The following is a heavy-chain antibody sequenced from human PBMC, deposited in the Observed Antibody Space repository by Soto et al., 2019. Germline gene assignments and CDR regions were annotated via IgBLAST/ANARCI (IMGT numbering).Heavy chain of an antibody. CDR3: ARAGHYYDSSGYAN. CDR2: ISAYNGNT. J-gene: IGHJ4*02. Sequence: QVKLVQSGAEVKKPGTSMKVSCKASGYTFGTSGISWIRQAPGQGLEWMGWISAYNGNTNYEQKLQDRVTMTTDTSMNTAYLELRSLRSDDTAVYYCARAGHYYDSSGYANWGQGTLVTVSS. V-gene: IGHV1-18*01. CDR1: GYTFGTSG. D-gene: IGHD3-22*01.